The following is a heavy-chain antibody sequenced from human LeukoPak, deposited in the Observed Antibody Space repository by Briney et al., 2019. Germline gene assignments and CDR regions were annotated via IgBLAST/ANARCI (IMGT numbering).Heavy chain of an antibody. CDR3: ARESDPITGYFYYYMDV. CDR1: GGSLRGHY. CDR2: INHSGST. J-gene: IGHJ6*03. Sequence: SETLSLTCGVYGGSLRGHYWSWIRQPPGKGLEWVGAINHSGSTNYNPSFWGRVTISVDTPKNQFFLKLNSVTAADTAVYYCARESDPITGYFYYYMDVWGRGTTVTVSS. V-gene: IGHV4-34*01. D-gene: IGHD3-10*01.